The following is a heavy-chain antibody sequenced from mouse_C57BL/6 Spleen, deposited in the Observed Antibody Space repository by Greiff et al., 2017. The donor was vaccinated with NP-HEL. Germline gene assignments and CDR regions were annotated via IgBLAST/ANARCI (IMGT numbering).Heavy chain of an antibody. CDR2: IDPANGNT. V-gene: IGHV14-3*01. D-gene: IGHD2-5*01. CDR3: GLFYSKEGYYAMDY. J-gene: IGHJ4*01. Sequence: VQLKESVAELVRPGASVKLSCTASGFNIKNTYMHWVKQRPEQGLEWIGRIDPANGNTKYAPKFQGKATITADTSSNTAYLQLSSLTSEDTAIYYCGLFYSKEGYYAMDYWGQGTSVTVSS. CDR1: GFNIKNTY.